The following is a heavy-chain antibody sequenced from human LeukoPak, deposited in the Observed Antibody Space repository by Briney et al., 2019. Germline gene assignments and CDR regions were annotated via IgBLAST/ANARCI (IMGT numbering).Heavy chain of an antibody. J-gene: IGHJ4*02. Sequence: GGSLRLSCAASGFTLSSYAMHWVRQAPGKGLEWVAVISYDGSNKYYADSVKGRFTISRDNSKNTLYLQMNSLRAEDTAVYYCARDQLRFLDGSWDYWGQGTLVTVSS. CDR2: ISYDGSNK. CDR3: ARDQLRFLDGSWDY. V-gene: IGHV3-30*04. D-gene: IGHD3-3*01. CDR1: GFTLSSYA.